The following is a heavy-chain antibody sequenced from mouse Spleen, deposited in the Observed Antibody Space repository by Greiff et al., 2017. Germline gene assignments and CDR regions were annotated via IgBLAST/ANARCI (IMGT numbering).Heavy chain of an antibody. J-gene: IGHJ1*01. CDR3: ARHEEAYGNYWYFDV. CDR1: GYTFTEYI. D-gene: IGHD2-10*02. Sequence: VQLQESGAGLVKPGASVKLSCKASGYTFTEYIIHWVKQRSGQGLEWIGWFYPGSGSIKYNEKFKDKATLTADKSSSTVYMELSRLTSEDSAVYFCARHEEAYGNYWYFDVWGAGTTVTVSS. CDR2: FYPGSGSI. V-gene: IGHV1-62-2*01.